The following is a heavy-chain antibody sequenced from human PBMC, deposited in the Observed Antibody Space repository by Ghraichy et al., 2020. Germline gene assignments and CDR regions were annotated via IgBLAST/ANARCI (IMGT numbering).Heavy chain of an antibody. D-gene: IGHD4-23*01. J-gene: IGHJ6*02. CDR1: GLSDYS. Sequence: GGSLRLSCVGSGLSDYSMNWVRQSPGKGLEWISYITRSSSFKSYADSVKGRFTISRDNAQNSLYLQMNSLRDEDTAVYYCARGSSVVRFYYYDGMDVWGQGTTVTVFS. CDR2: ITRSSSFK. V-gene: IGHV3-48*02. CDR3: ARGSSVVRFYYYDGMDV.